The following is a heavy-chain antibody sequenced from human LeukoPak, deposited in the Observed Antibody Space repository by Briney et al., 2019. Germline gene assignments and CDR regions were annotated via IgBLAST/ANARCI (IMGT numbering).Heavy chain of an antibody. J-gene: IGHJ6*04. CDR2: IYYSGST. D-gene: IGHD2-2*01. Sequence: PQTLSLTCTVSGGSISSGGYYWSWIRQHPGKGLEWIGYIYYSGSTYYNPSLKSRVTISVDTSKNQFSLKLSSVTAADTAVYYCARDRLVVPAVNYYYGMDVWGKGTTVTVSS. CDR1: GGSISSGGYY. CDR3: ARDRLVVPAVNYYYGMDV. V-gene: IGHV4-31*03.